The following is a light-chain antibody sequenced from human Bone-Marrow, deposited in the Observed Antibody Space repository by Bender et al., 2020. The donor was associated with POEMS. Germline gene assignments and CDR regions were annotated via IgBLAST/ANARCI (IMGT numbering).Light chain of an antibody. CDR2: KDT. CDR3: YSVTDNNLGV. J-gene: IGLJ3*02. V-gene: IGLV3-27*01. CDR1: ELPKKY. Sequence: SLELTQPPSVSVSPGQTARITCSGDELPKKYVYWYQQRPGQAPVLVMYKDTERPSWIPERFSGSSSGTTVTLTISGAQVEDEGDYYCYSVTDNNLGVFGGGTKLTVL.